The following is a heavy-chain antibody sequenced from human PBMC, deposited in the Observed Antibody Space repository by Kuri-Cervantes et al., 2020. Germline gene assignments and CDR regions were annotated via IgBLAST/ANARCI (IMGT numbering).Heavy chain of an antibody. D-gene: IGHD6-6*01. V-gene: IGHV3-30*02. CDR2: IRYDGGNT. CDR3: ARDRVAARPGWFDP. Sequence: GGSLRLSCAASGFTFSSSGMHWVRQAPGKGLEWVAFIRYDGGNTNYPDSVKGRFTISRDNSKNTLYLQMNSLRAEDSAIYYCARDRVAARPGWFDPWGQGALVTVSS. CDR1: GFTFSSSG. J-gene: IGHJ5*02.